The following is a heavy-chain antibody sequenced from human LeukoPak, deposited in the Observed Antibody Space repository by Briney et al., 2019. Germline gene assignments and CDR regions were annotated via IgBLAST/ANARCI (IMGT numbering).Heavy chain of an antibody. D-gene: IGHD3-22*01. J-gene: IGHJ4*02. CDR3: ARDLGYYDSSGSDY. Sequence: ASVKVSCKASGYTFTGYYMHWVRQAPGQGLEWMGRINPNSGGTNYAQKFQGRVTMTRDTSISTAYMELSRLRPDDTAVYYCARDLGYYDSSGSDYWGQGTLVTVSS. V-gene: IGHV1-2*06. CDR1: GYTFTGYY. CDR2: INPNSGGT.